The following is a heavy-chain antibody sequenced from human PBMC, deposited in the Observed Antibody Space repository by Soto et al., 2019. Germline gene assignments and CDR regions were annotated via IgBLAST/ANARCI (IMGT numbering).Heavy chain of an antibody. CDR3: ARHNYGSGSTYFDY. CDR1: GGSISSGGYS. Sequence: SETLSLTCAVFGGSISSGGYSWSWIRQPPGKGLEWIGYISHSGSTYYNPSLKSRVTISLDRSKNQFSLKLSSVTAADTAVYYCARHNYGSGSTYFDYWGQGTLVTVSS. CDR2: ISHSGST. J-gene: IGHJ4*02. D-gene: IGHD3-10*01. V-gene: IGHV4-30-2*01.